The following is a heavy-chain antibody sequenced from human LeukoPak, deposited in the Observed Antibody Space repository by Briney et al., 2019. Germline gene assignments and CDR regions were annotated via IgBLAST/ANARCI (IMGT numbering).Heavy chain of an antibody. V-gene: IGHV1-18*01. J-gene: IGHJ5*02. CDR3: ARDQGFGIAAVKSCFDP. CDR2: ISPYNGHT. Sequence: ASVKVSCKASGYTFTNFGINWVRQAPEQGLEWMGWISPYNGHTIHAQKLQGRVTMTTDTSTSTASMELRSLRSDDTAVCYCARDQGFGIAAVKSCFDPWGQGTLVTVSS. CDR1: GYTFTNFG. D-gene: IGHD6-13*01.